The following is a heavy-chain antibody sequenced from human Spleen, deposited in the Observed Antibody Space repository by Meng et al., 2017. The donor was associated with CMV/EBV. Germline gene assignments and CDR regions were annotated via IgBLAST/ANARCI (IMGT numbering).Heavy chain of an antibody. CDR2: ISSSSSTI. Sequence: GGSLRLSCAASGFTVSSNYMSWVRQAPGKGLEWVSYISSSSSTIYYADSVKGRFTISRDNAKNSLYLQMNSLRAEDTAVYYCARYNGMDVWGQGTTVTVSS. CDR1: GFTVSSNY. CDR3: ARYNGMDV. V-gene: IGHV3-48*04. J-gene: IGHJ6*02.